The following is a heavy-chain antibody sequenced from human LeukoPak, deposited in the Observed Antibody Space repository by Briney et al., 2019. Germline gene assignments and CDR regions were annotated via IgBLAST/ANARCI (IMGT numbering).Heavy chain of an antibody. CDR3: AKDSFPKITIFGVVTTDYYYYMDV. J-gene: IGHJ6*03. V-gene: IGHV3-43D*03. D-gene: IGHD3-3*01. Sequence: SGGSLRLSCAASGFTFDDYAMHWVRQAPGKGLEWVSLISWDGGSTYYADSVKGRFTISRDNSKNSLYLQMNSLRAEDTALYYCAKDSFPKITIFGVVTTDYYYYMDVWGKGTTVTVSS. CDR2: ISWDGGST. CDR1: GFTFDDYA.